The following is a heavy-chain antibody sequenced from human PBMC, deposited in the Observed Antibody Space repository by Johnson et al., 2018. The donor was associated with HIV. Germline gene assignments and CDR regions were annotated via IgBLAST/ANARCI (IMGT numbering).Heavy chain of an antibody. D-gene: IGHD3-22*01. J-gene: IGHJ3*02. V-gene: IGHV3-30-3*01. CDR1: GFTFSSYA. CDR3: ARERNMIVVDDDAFDI. CDR2: ISYDGSNE. Sequence: QVQLVESGGGVVQPGRSLRLSCAASGFTFSSYAMHWVRQAPGKGLEWVAVISYDGSNEYYADSVKGRFTISRDNAKNSLYLQMNSVRAEDTAVYYCARERNMIVVDDDAFDIWGQGTMVTVSS.